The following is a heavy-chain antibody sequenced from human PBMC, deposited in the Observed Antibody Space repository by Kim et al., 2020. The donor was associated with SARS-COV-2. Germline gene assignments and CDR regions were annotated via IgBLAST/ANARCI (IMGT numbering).Heavy chain of an antibody. CDR3: ARHDSPPRRLLWFGELLFYFDY. CDR2: INAGNGNT. Sequence: ASVKVSCKASGYTFTSYAMHWVRQAPGQRLEWMGWINAGNGNTKYSQKFQGRVTITRDTSASTAYMELSSLRSEDTAVYYCARHDSPPRRLLWFGELLFYFDYWGQGTLVTVSS. V-gene: IGHV1-3*01. D-gene: IGHD3-10*01. CDR1: GYTFTSYA. J-gene: IGHJ4*02.